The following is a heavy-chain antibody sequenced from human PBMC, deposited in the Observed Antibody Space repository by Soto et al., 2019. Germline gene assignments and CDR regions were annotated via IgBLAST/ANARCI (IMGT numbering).Heavy chain of an antibody. V-gene: IGHV3-23*01. Sequence: EVQLLESGGGSLQPGGSLRLSCVVSGFTFSNYGMSWVRQAPGKGLEWVSATSGSGDTTYYADSVKGRFTISRDNSKNTLYVQMNSLRAEDTAVYYCAKDLGYDGSGIEIWGQGTLVTVSP. J-gene: IGHJ4*02. D-gene: IGHD3-10*01. CDR2: TSGSGDTT. CDR3: AKDLGYDGSGIEI. CDR1: GFTFSNYG.